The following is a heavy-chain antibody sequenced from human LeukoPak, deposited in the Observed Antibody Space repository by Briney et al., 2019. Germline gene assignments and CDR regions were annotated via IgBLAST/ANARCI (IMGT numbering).Heavy chain of an antibody. CDR2: INHSGST. J-gene: IGHJ5*02. CDR3: ARGNVGVVPAAIAWFDP. D-gene: IGHD2-2*02. V-gene: IGHV4-34*01. Sequence: SETLSLTCAVYGGSFSGYYWSWIRQPPGKGLEWIGEINHSGSTNYNPSLKSRVTISVDTSKNQFSLKLSSVTAADTAVYYCARGNVGVVPAAIAWFDPRGQGTLVTVSS. CDR1: GGSFSGYY.